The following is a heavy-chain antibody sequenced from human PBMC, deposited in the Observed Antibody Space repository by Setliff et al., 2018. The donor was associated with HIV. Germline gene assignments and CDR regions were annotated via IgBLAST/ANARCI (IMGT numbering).Heavy chain of an antibody. J-gene: IGHJ6*02. V-gene: IGHV1-18*01. CDR2: INPYNANT. CDR1: GYTFTNYG. CDR3: ARVWPDYLYGMDV. Sequence: GASVKVSCKASGYTFTNYGVSWVRQAPGQGLEWMGWINPYNANTNYGQKFQGRVTLTTDTSTRTAYMELRRLRSDDTALYYCARVWPDYLYGMDVWGQGTTVTV. D-gene: IGHD3-16*01.